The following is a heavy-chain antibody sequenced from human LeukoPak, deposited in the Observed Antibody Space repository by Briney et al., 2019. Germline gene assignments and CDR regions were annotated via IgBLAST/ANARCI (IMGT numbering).Heavy chain of an antibody. CDR2: ISTSSNSI. CDR3: VRAPYANKFDY. CDR1: GFNFSNYS. J-gene: IGHJ4*02. Sequence: GGSLRLSCAASGFNFSNYSMNWVRQAPGKGLEWVSYISTSSNSIYYADSVKGRFTISRDNAKNTLYLEMNSLRAEDTAVYYCVRAPYANKFDYWGQGTLVTVSS. D-gene: IGHD3-16*01. V-gene: IGHV3-48*04.